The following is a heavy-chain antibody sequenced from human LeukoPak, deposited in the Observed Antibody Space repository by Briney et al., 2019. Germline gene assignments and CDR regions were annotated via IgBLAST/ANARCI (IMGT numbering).Heavy chain of an antibody. CDR3: ARGDRYSSSWPFDF. J-gene: IGHJ4*02. CDR2: IYYSGST. V-gene: IGHV4-39*01. CDR1: GGSISISSDY. D-gene: IGHD6-13*01. Sequence: SETLSLTCTVSGGSISISSDYWGWIRQPPGKGLEWIGSIYYSGSTNYNPSLKSRVTMSVDTSKNQFSLNLSSVTAADTAVYYCARGDRYSSSWPFDFWGQGTLVTVSS.